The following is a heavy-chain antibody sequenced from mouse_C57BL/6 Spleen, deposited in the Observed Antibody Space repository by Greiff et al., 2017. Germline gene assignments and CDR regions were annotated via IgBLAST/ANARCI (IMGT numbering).Heavy chain of an antibody. J-gene: IGHJ2*01. D-gene: IGHD2-5*01. V-gene: IGHV3-6*01. Sequence: EVQLVESGPGLVKPSPSLSLTCSVTGYSITSGYYWNWIRQFPGNKLEWMGYISYDGSNNYNPSLKNRISITRDTSKNQFFQKLNSVTTEDTATYYGAREGSNHFDYWGQGTTLTVSS. CDR1: GYSITSGYY. CDR2: ISYDGSN. CDR3: AREGSNHFDY.